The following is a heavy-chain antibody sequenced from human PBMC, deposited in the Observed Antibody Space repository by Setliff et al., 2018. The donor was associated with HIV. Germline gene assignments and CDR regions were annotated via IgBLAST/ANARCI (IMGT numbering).Heavy chain of an antibody. V-gene: IGHV1-18*01. CDR3: ARGHHFYWYFDL. CDR1: EYSFVSHG. CDR2: IRGSGADA. Sequence: ASVKVSCKTSEYSFVSHGMSWVRQAPGQGLEWMGWIRGSGADAKYAENLQGRVTLTMDISSSTGYMELRNLRSDDTAVYYCARGHHFYWYFDLWGPGTLVTVSS. J-gene: IGHJ2*01.